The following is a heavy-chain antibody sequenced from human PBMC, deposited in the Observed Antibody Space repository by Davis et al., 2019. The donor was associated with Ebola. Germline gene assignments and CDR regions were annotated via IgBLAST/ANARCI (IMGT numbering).Heavy chain of an antibody. Sequence: PGGSLRLSCTVSGGSISSYYWSWIRQPAGKGLEWIGRIYTSGTTNYNPSLKSRATMSVDTSKNQFSLKLSSVTAADTAVYYCARDEYYYDSSGYYLWYFDLWGRGTLVTVSS. J-gene: IGHJ2*01. CDR1: GGSISSYY. V-gene: IGHV4-4*07. D-gene: IGHD3-22*01. CDR3: ARDEYYYDSSGYYLWYFDL. CDR2: IYTSGTT.